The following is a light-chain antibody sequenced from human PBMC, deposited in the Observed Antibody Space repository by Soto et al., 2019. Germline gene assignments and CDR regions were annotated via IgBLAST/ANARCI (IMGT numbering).Light chain of an antibody. J-gene: IGKJ4*01. CDR2: DAS. V-gene: IGKV3-20*01. CDR1: QSVSSSY. CDR3: QQYGSSPLT. Sequence: EIVLTQSPGTLSLSPGERATLSCRASQSVSSSYLAWYQQKPGQAPRLLIYDASNRATGIPDRFSGSGSGTDFTLTIRRLEPEDFAVYYCQQYGSSPLTFGGGTKVDIK.